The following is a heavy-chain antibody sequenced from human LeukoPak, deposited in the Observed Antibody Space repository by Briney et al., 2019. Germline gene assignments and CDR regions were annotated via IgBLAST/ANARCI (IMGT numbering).Heavy chain of an antibody. J-gene: IGHJ4*02. V-gene: IGHV3-23*01. D-gene: IGHD1-26*01. CDR1: GFTFINYG. CDR2: ISGSGGST. Sequence: PGGSLRLSCAASGFTFINYGMHWVRQAPGKGLEWVSAISGSGGSTYYADSVKGRFTISRDNSKNTLYLQMNSLRAEDTAVYYCAKDSGSYYAGPAFDYWGQGTLVTVSS. CDR3: AKDSGSYYAGPAFDY.